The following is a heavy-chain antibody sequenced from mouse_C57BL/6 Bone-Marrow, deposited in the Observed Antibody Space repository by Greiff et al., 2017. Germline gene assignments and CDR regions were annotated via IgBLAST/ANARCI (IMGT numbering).Heavy chain of an antibody. CDR2: IYPGDGDT. V-gene: IGHV1-80*01. CDR1: GYAFSSYW. CDR3: ARKKGGNEGFAY. D-gene: IGHD2-1*01. J-gene: IGHJ3*01. Sequence: VKLVESGAELVKPGASVKISCKASGYAFSSYWMNWVKQRPGKGLEWIGQIYPGDGDTNYNGKFKGKATLTADKSSSTAYMQLSSLTSEDSAVYFCARKKGGNEGFAYWGQGTLVTVSA.